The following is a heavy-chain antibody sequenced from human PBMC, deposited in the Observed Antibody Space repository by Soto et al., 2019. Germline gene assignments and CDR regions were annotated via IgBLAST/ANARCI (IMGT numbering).Heavy chain of an antibody. CDR1: GFTFSSYG. D-gene: IGHD3-3*01. CDR3: ARARGYDFWSGYLDV. V-gene: IGHV3-33*01. Sequence: QVQLVESGGGVVQPGRSLRLSCAASGFTFSSYGMHWVRQAPGKGLEWVAVIWYDGSNKYYADSVKGRFTISRDNSKNTLDLQMNSLRAADTAVYYCARARGYDFWSGYLDVWGQGTTVTVSS. CDR2: IWYDGSNK. J-gene: IGHJ6*02.